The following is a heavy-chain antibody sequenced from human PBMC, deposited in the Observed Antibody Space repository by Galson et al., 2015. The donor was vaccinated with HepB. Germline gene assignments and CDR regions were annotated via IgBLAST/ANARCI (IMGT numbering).Heavy chain of an antibody. CDR2: ISNDGRDK. Sequence: SLRLSCAASGFIFGSFGMHWVRQVPGKGLEWVAVISNDGRDKYYADSVKGRFPISRDNSKNSIYLQMASLRPEDTAVYYCAKDLYGGNHHYYFDYWGQGSLVTVSS. J-gene: IGHJ4*02. V-gene: IGHV3-30*18. CDR1: GFIFGSFG. D-gene: IGHD4-23*01. CDR3: AKDLYGGNHHYYFDY.